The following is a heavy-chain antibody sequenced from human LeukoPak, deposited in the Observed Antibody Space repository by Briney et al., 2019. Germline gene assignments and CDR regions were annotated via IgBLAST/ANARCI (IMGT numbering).Heavy chain of an antibody. CDR3: AREQEWLRRFDY. V-gene: IGHV4-38-2*02. Sequence: SETLSLTCTVSGGSISSYYWSWIRQPPGKGLEWIGSIYHSGSTYYNPSLKSRVTISVDTSKNQFSLKLSSVTAADTAVYYCAREQEWLRRFDYWGQGTLVTVSS. CDR2: IYHSGST. D-gene: IGHD5-12*01. CDR1: GGSISSYY. J-gene: IGHJ4*02.